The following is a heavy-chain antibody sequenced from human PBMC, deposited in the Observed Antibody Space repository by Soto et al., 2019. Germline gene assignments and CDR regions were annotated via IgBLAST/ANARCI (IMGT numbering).Heavy chain of an antibody. J-gene: IGHJ4*02. CDR2: ISYDGSNK. V-gene: IGHV3-30*18. Sequence: QVQLVESGGGVVQPGRSLRLSCAASGFTFSSYGIHWVRQAPGKGLEWVAVISYDGSNKYYADSVKGRFTISRDNSKNTLYLQMNSLRAEDTAVYYCAKDLRALEQPPEYYFDYWGQGTLVTVSS. CDR1: GFTFSSYG. CDR3: AKDLRALEQPPEYYFDY.